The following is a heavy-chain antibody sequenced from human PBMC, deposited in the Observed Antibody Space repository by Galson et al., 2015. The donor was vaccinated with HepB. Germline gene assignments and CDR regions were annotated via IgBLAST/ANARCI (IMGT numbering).Heavy chain of an antibody. Sequence: SVKVSCKASGYTFTSYDINWVRQATGQGLEWMGWMNPNSGNTGYAQKFQGRVTMTRNTSISTAYMELSSLRSEDTAVYYCARVSSSGWAPYYYYGMDVWGQGTTVTVSS. D-gene: IGHD6-19*01. CDR3: ARVSSSGWAPYYYYGMDV. CDR1: GYTFTSYD. CDR2: MNPNSGNT. J-gene: IGHJ6*02. V-gene: IGHV1-8*01.